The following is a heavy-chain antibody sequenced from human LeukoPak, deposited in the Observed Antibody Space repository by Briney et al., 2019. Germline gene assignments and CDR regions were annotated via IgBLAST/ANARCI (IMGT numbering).Heavy chain of an antibody. CDR2: ISYDGSNK. J-gene: IGHJ4*02. Sequence: GGSLRLSCAASGFTFSSYYMSWARQAPGKGLEWVAVISYDGSNKYYADSVKGRFTISRDNSKNTLYLQMNSLRAEDTAVYYCPRDLPVDIEATRGFDYWGQGTLVTVSS. CDR3: PRDLPVDIEATRGFDY. V-gene: IGHV3-30-3*01. CDR1: GFTFSSYY. D-gene: IGHD5-12*01.